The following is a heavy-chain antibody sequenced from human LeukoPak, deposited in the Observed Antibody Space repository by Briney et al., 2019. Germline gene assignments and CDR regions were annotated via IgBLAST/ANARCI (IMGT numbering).Heavy chain of an antibody. CDR3: ARGGVRSRGYGYGYSKIFDY. CDR2: ISSNGGST. D-gene: IGHD5-18*01. J-gene: IGHJ4*02. Sequence: GGSLRLSCAASGFTFSSYAMHWVRQAPGKGLEYVSAISSNGGSTYYANSVKGRFTISRDNSKNTLYLQMGSLRAEDMAVYYCARGGVRSRGYGYGYSKIFDYWGQGTLVTVSS. V-gene: IGHV3-64*01. CDR1: GFTFSSYA.